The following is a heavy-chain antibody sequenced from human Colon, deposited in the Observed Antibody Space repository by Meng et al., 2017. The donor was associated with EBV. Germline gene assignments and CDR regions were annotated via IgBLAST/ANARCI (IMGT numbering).Heavy chain of an antibody. CDR1: GGSLSSRNW. V-gene: IGHV4-4*02. Sequence: QVQRPESGPGLVKPSGTLSLTCAVSGGSLSSRNWWSWVRQPPGKGLEWIGEIYHSGSTNYNPSLKSRVTISVDESKNQFSLRLSSVTAADTAVYYCARVGAYCGGDCYHPRWGQGTLVTVSS. CDR3: ARVGAYCGGDCYHPR. J-gene: IGHJ4*02. D-gene: IGHD2-21*02. CDR2: IYHSGST.